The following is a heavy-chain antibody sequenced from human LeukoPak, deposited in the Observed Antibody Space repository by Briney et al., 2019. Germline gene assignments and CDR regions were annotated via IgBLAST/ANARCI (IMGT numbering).Heavy chain of an antibody. CDR2: INPNSGGT. J-gene: IGHJ4*02. Sequence: ASVNVSCKASGGTFSSYAISWVRQAPGQGLEWIGWINPNSGGTNYAQKFQGRVTMTRDTSISTAYMELSRLRSDDTAVYYCARCTSGSFNAQFDYWGQGTLVTVSS. CDR3: ARCTSGSFNAQFDY. D-gene: IGHD1-26*01. CDR1: GGTFSSYA. V-gene: IGHV1-2*02.